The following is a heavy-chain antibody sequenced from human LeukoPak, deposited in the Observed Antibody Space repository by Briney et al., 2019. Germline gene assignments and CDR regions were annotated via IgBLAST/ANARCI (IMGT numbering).Heavy chain of an antibody. V-gene: IGHV3-23*01. CDR2: ISNSDYST. Sequence: GGSLRLSCVASGFTFSSYAMSWVRQAPGKGLEWVSTISNSDYSTYYADSVKGRFTISRDSSKNTLHLQMNSLRAEDTAVYYCARFLVDTVMLWPADVWGKGTTVTVSS. D-gene: IGHD5-18*01. CDR1: GFTFSSYA. J-gene: IGHJ6*04. CDR3: ARFLVDTVMLWPADV.